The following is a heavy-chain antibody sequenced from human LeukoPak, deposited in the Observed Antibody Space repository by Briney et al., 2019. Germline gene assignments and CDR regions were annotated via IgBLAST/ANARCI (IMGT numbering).Heavy chain of an antibody. V-gene: IGHV4-4*07. Sequence: SETLSLTCTVPGGSISSYYWSWIRQLAGKGLEWIGRIYTSGSNNYNPSLKSRVTMSVDTSKNQFSLKLSSVTAADTAMYYWAREVADYGGYYYYHYMDVWGKGTTVTISS. CDR2: IYTSGSN. CDR3: AREVADYGGYYYYHYMDV. J-gene: IGHJ6*03. D-gene: IGHD4-23*01. CDR1: GGSISSYY.